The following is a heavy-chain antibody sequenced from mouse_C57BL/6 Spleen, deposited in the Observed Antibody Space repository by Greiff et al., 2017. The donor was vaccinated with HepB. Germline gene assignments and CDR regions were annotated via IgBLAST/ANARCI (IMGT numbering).Heavy chain of an antibody. V-gene: IGHV5-4*01. CDR3: ARDPYGSSYEGYFDV. J-gene: IGHJ1*03. Sequence: EVQRVESGGGLVKPGGSLKLSCAASGFTFSSYAMSWVRQTPEKRLEWVATISDGGSYTYYPDNLKGRFTISRDNAKNNLYLQMSHLKSEDTAMYYCARDPYGSSYEGYFDVWGTGTTVTVSS. CDR1: GFTFSSYA. D-gene: IGHD1-1*01. CDR2: ISDGGSYT.